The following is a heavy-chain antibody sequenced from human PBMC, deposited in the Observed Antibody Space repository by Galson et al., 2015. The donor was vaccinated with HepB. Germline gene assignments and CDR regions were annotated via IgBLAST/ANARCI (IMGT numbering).Heavy chain of an antibody. CDR1: GGSFSGYY. V-gene: IGHV4-34*01. D-gene: IGHD3-22*01. CDR2: INHSGST. J-gene: IGHJ4*02. Sequence: SETLSLTCAVYGGSFSGYYWSWIRQPPGEGLEWIGEINHSGSTNYNPSLKRRVTISVDTSKNQFSLKLSSVTAADTAVYYWARVLKSSGYLRHFDYWGQGTLVTVSS. CDR3: ARVLKSSGYLRHFDY.